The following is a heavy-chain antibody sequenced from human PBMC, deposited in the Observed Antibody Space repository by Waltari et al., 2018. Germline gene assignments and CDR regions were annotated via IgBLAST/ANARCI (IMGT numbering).Heavy chain of an antibody. CDR3: ARGGLDSSWYWRN. CDR2: IKQDGSEK. V-gene: IGHV3-7*04. Sequence: EVQLVESGGGFVQPGGSLRPSCAASGFTFSEHWMTWVRQAPGKGLEWVANIKQDGSEKYYVDSVKGRFTISRDNAKSSLYLQMESLRGDDTAVYYCARGGLDSSWYWRNWGQGTLVTVSS. D-gene: IGHD6-13*01. J-gene: IGHJ4*02. CDR1: GFTFSEHW.